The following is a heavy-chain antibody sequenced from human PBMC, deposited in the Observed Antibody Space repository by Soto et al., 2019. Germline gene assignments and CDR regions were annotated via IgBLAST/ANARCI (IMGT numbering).Heavy chain of an antibody. CDR1: GYTFTSYG. V-gene: IGHV1-18*01. CDR2: ISAYNGNT. CDR3: ATADPRVVITPIDAFDI. D-gene: IGHD3-22*01. Sequence: ASVKVSCKASGYTFTSYGISWVRQAPGQGLEWMGWISAYNGNTNYAQKLQGRVTMTTDTSTSTAYMELRSLRSDDTAVYYCATADPRVVITPIDAFDIWGQGTMVTVSS. J-gene: IGHJ3*02.